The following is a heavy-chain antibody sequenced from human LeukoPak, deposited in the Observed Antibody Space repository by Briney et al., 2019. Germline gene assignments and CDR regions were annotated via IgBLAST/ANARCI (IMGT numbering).Heavy chain of an antibody. D-gene: IGHD3-10*01. CDR1: GFTFSTYA. V-gene: IGHV3-23*01. J-gene: IGHJ4*02. CDR3: AKDVGLLWFGTLDY. Sequence: GGSLRLSCETSGFTFSTYAMTWVRQAPGKGPEWLSTISGSGRNTYYADSVKGRFTISRDNFRNTLYFQMNSLTAEDTALYYCAKDVGLLWFGTLDYWGQGILVTVSS. CDR2: ISGSGRNT.